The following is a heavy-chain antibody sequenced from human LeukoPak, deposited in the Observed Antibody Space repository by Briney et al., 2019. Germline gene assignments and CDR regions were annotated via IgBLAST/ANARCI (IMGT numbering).Heavy chain of an antibody. D-gene: IGHD2-15*01. CDR1: GFTFSSYA. Sequence: GGSLRLSCAASGFTFSSYAMHWVRQAPGKGLEWVAVISYDGSNKYYADSVRGRFTISRDNSKNTLSLQMNSLRAEDTALYYCAKTGFCSGINCYLGDYWGQGTLVTVSS. CDR2: ISYDGSNK. CDR3: AKTGFCSGINCYLGDY. J-gene: IGHJ4*02. V-gene: IGHV3-30-3*01.